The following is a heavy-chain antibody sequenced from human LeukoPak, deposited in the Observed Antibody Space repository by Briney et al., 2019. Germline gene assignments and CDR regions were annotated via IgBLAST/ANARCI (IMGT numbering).Heavy chain of an antibody. J-gene: IGHJ4*02. CDR3: ARDGNPFNGYSYFDY. Sequence: GGSLRLSCAASGFTFSSYTMHWVRQAPGKGLEWGAVISYDGSNKYYADSVKGRFTISRDNSKNTLYLQMNSLRAEDTAVYYCARDGNPFNGYSYFDYWGQGTLVTVSS. D-gene: IGHD5-18*01. V-gene: IGHV3-30*04. CDR1: GFTFSSYT. CDR2: ISYDGSNK.